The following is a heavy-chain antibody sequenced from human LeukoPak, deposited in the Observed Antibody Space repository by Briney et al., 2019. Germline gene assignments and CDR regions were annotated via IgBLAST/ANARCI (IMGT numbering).Heavy chain of an antibody. D-gene: IGHD2-15*01. V-gene: IGHV1-8*03. J-gene: IGHJ6*03. CDR2: MNPNSGNT. CDR3: AVLGYCSGGSCYSYYYYMDV. CDR1: GYTFTSYD. Sequence: ASVKVSCKASGYTFTSYDINWVRQATGQGLEWMGWMNPNSGNTGYAQKFQGRVTLTRNTSISTAYMELSSLRSEDTAVYYCAVLGYCSGGSCYSYYYYMDVWGKGTTVTVSS.